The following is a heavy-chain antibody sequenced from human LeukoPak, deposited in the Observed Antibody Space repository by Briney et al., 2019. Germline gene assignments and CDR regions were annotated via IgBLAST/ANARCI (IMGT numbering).Heavy chain of an antibody. Sequence: SETLSLTCTVSGDSISSSTYYWGWIRQPPGKGLEWIGSIYYSGSTYYNPSLKSRVTISMDTSKNQFSLKLSSVTAADTAVYYCARGPTVLLWFGELLYRSYYFDYWGQGTLVTVSS. CDR2: IYYSGST. CDR3: ARGPTVLLWFGELLYRSYYFDY. CDR1: GDSISSSTYY. D-gene: IGHD3-10*01. V-gene: IGHV4-39*07. J-gene: IGHJ4*02.